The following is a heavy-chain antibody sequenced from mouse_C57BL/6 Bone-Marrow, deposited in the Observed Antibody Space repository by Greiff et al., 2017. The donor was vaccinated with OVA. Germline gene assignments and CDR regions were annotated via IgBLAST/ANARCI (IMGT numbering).Heavy chain of an antibody. CDR3: TYDGYYDLLDAMDY. V-gene: IGHV14-4*01. D-gene: IGHD2-3*01. CDR2: IDPENGDT. CDR1: GFNIKDDY. Sequence: VHVKQSGAELVRPGASVKLSCTASGFNIKDDYMHWVKQRPDQGLEWIGWIDPENGDTEYASKFQGKATITADTSSNTAYLQLSSLTSEDTAVYYCTYDGYYDLLDAMDYWGQGTSVTVSS. J-gene: IGHJ4*01.